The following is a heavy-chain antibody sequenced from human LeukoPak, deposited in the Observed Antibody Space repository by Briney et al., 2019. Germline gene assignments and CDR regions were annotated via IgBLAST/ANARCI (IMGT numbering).Heavy chain of an antibody. CDR3: ARSYRSSGYSEYFQH. V-gene: IGHV1-46*01. D-gene: IGHD3-22*01. Sequence: GASVKVSCKASGYTFTSYYMHWVRQAPGQGLEWMGIINPSGGSTSYAQKFQGRVTMTRDTSTSTVYMELSSLRSEDTAVYYCARSYRSSGYSEYFQHWGQGTLVTVSS. CDR1: GYTFTSYY. J-gene: IGHJ1*01. CDR2: INPSGGST.